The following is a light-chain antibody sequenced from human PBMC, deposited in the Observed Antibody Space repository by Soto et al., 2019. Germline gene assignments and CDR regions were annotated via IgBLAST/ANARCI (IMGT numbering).Light chain of an antibody. J-gene: IGKJ1*01. CDR2: GAS. Sequence: EIVLTQSPGTLSLSPGERATLSCRASQSVSNNYLAWYQQKPGQAPRLLIYGASTRATDMPGTFSGRGSGTEFTLTITSLRPEDFGVYYCQQYRSWPRKFGKGTKVDI. CDR1: QSVSNN. V-gene: IGKV3-15*01. CDR3: QQYRSWPRK.